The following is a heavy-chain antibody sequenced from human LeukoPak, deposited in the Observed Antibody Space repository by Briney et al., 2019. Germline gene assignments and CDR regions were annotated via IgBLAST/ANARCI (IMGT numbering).Heavy chain of an antibody. V-gene: IGHV4-59*12. Sequence: SETLSPTCTVSGGSISTYYWSWIRQPPGKGLEWIGYIHYSGTTNYNPSLKNRVTISLDTSKNQFSLKLSSVTAADTAVYYCARGRYCSADICSGGDAFDIWGQGTMVSVSS. CDR1: GGSISTYY. CDR2: IHYSGTT. CDR3: ARGRYCSADICSGGDAFDI. J-gene: IGHJ3*02. D-gene: IGHD2-15*01.